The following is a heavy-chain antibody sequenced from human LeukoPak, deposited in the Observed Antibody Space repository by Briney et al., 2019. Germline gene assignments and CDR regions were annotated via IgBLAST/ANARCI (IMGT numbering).Heavy chain of an antibody. Sequence: GGSLRLSCAASGFTFSRYSMNWVSQAPGKGLEWVSSISSSSSDMYYADSLKGRFTISRDNAKNLLYLQMNSLRVEDTAVYYCARAAFPTVAMLRGGSPFTQYFQHWGQGTLVTVSS. D-gene: IGHD3-10*01. V-gene: IGHV3-21*01. CDR2: ISSSSSDM. J-gene: IGHJ1*01. CDR3: ARAAFPTVAMLRGGSPFTQYFQH. CDR1: GFTFSRYS.